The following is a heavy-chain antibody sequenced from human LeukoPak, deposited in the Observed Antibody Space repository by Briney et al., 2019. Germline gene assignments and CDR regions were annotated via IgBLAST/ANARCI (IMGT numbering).Heavy chain of an antibody. V-gene: IGHV3-23*01. Sequence: GGSLRLSCAASGFTFKTYAMSWVRQAPGKGLEWVSSIRSSGEATYYADSVKGRFTISRDNSRNTLYLQMDSLRAEDTAVYYCAKEVRESAWFYFDYWGQGTLATVSS. CDR3: AKEVRESAWFYFDY. CDR2: IRSSGEAT. J-gene: IGHJ4*02. CDR1: GFTFKTYA. D-gene: IGHD3-10*01.